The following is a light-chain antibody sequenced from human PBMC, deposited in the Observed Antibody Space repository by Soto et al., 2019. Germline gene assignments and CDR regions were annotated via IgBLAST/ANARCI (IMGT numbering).Light chain of an antibody. CDR3: QQYGASPWT. CDR1: QSVSSSH. J-gene: IGKJ1*01. CDR2: DTS. V-gene: IGKV3-20*01. Sequence: EVELTQSPGTLSLSPGERATLSCRASQSVSSSHLAWYQQKRGQAPRLLIYDTSTRATGIPDRFSGSGSGTDFTLTISRLEPEDFAVYHCQQYGASPWTLGQRTKVEVK.